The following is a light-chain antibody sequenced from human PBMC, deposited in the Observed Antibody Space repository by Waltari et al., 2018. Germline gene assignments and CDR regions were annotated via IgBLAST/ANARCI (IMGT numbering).Light chain of an antibody. CDR3: SSYTSNNAV. CDR2: DVS. J-gene: IGLJ3*02. CDR1: SNDVGIHNF. V-gene: IGLV2-14*03. Sequence: QSALTQPASVSGSPGQSITVSCTGISNDVGIHNFVSWYQHHPGKAPKVVIYDVSYRPSGVSDRCSGSKSGNTASLTISGLQAEDEADYYCSSYTSNNAVFGGGTKLTVL.